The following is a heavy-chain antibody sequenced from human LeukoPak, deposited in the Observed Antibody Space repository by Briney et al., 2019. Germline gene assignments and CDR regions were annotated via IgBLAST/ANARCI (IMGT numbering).Heavy chain of an antibody. Sequence: SQTLSLTCTVSGGSISSGGYSWRWIRQHPGKGLEWIGYIYYSGSTYYNPSLKSRVTISVDTSKNQFSLKLSSVTAADTAVYYCASVVASDSSGYYYEYWGQGTLVTVSS. CDR2: IYYSGST. J-gene: IGHJ4*02. V-gene: IGHV4-31*03. CDR1: GGSISSGGYS. D-gene: IGHD3-22*01. CDR3: ASVVASDSSGYYYEY.